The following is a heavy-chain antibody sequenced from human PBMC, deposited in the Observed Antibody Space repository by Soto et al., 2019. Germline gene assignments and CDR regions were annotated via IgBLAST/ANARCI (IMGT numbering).Heavy chain of an antibody. CDR2: IYPGDSDT. J-gene: IGHJ6*02. CDR1: GYSFTSYW. D-gene: IGHD5-12*01. Sequence: PGESLKISCKGSGYSFTSYWIGWVRQMPGKGLEWMGIIYPGDSDTRYSPSFQGQVTISADKSISTAYLQWSSLKASDTAMYYCARLRRDGYVGYYYYYYGMDVWGQGTTVTVSS. V-gene: IGHV5-51*01. CDR3: ARLRRDGYVGYYYYYYGMDV.